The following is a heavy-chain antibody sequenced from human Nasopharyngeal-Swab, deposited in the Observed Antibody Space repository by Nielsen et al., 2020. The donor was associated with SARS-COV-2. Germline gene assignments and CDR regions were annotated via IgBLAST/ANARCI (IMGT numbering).Heavy chain of an antibody. CDR2: INPGGGSA. Sequence: WVRQAPGQGLEWMGIINPGGGSARYSQNFQGRDTMTRDTSTSTVYMELSSLRSEDTAVYYCARGGDPREVVAATDCFDPWGQGTLVTVSS. J-gene: IGHJ5*02. V-gene: IGHV1-46*01. CDR3: ARGGDPREVVAATDCFDP. D-gene: IGHD2-15*01.